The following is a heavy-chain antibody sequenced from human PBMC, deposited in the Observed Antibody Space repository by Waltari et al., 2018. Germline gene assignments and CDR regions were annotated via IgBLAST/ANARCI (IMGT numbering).Heavy chain of an antibody. CDR1: GDSISSHY. CDR2: TYHHGAT. J-gene: IGHJ4*02. Sequence: QVQLQESGPRLVKPSETLSLTCSVSGDSISSHYWSWIRQSPGKGLEWRGYTYHHGATNYNPSLSRRVTISGDTSMNQFSLRLSSVTTADTAVYYCARGRSAGGFFTFDSWGQGALVTVSS. D-gene: IGHD3-3*01. V-gene: IGHV4-59*11. CDR3: ARGRSAGGFFTFDS.